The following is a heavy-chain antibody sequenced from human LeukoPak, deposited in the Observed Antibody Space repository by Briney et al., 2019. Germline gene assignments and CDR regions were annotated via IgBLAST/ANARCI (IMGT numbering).Heavy chain of an antibody. Sequence: GGSLRLSCASSGFTFNNYAMTWVRQAPGKGLEWVSSITASGGSTYCADSVRGRFTISRDNSKNTLYLQVSSLRAEDTAVYYCARDYPTSGIVTIFDYWGQGTLVTVSS. D-gene: IGHD1-1*01. CDR1: GFTFNNYA. V-gene: IGHV3-23*01. CDR2: ITASGGST. CDR3: ARDYPTSGIVTIFDY. J-gene: IGHJ4*02.